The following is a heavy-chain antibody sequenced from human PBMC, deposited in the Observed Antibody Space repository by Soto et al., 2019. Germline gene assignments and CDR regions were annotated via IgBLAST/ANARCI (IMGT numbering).Heavy chain of an antibody. D-gene: IGHD6-19*01. CDR2: ISRSNSYI. J-gene: IGHJ4*02. V-gene: IGHV3-21*01. Sequence: EVQLVESGGGLVKPGGSLRLSCAASGFTFSSYSMNWVRQAPGKGLEWVASISRSNSYIYYADSVKGRFTISRDNAKKYLYLQMNSLRAEDTAVYYCARAGGYSTGWYKFAYWGQGTLVTVSS. CDR1: GFTFSSYS. CDR3: ARAGGYSTGWYKFAY.